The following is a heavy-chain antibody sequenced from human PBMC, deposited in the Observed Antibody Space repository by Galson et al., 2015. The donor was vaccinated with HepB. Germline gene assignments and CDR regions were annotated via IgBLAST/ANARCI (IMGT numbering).Heavy chain of an antibody. CDR3: AARCSSTSCPADFDL. Sequence: SVKVSCKASGFTFTSSAMQWVRQARGQRFEWIGWIVVGSGNTNYAQKFQERVTITRDMSTSTAYMELSSLRSEDTAVYYCAARCSSTSCPADFDLWGRGTLVTVSS. D-gene: IGHD2-2*01. CDR2: IVVGSGNT. J-gene: IGHJ2*01. CDR1: GFTFTSSA. V-gene: IGHV1-58*02.